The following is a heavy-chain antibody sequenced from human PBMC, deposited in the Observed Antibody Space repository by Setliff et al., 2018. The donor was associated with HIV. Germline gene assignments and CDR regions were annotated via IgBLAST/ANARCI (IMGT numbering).Heavy chain of an antibody. J-gene: IGHJ4*02. CDR1: GGPSTDHY. D-gene: IGHD4-4*01. V-gene: IGHV4-34*01. Sequence: PSETLSLTCAVYGGPSTDHYWNWIRQSPGMGLEWTAEIHNTGYINYNPSLRSRVRVSRDMSSNQFSLRLSSVTAADAAVYYCAAFFVTPMTTQDFWGQGTLVTVSS. CDR2: IHNTGYI. CDR3: AAFFVTPMTTQDF.